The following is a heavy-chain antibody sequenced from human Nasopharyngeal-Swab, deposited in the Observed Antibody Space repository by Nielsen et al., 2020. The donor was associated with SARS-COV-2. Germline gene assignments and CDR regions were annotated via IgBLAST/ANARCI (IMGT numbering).Heavy chain of an antibody. D-gene: IGHD2-15*01. CDR3: ARRDPVVVVAALGIRLYDSTKFDP. Sequence: SETLSLTCTVSGGSIRSGDYYWTWIRQPPGKGLEWLGYIFHSGSTYYNPSLKSRLTISVDTSKNQFSLKLSSVTAADTAVYYCARRDPVVVVAALGIRLYDSTKFDPWGQGTLVTVSS. J-gene: IGHJ5*02. CDR1: GGSIRSGDYY. CDR2: IFHSGST. V-gene: IGHV4-30-4*01.